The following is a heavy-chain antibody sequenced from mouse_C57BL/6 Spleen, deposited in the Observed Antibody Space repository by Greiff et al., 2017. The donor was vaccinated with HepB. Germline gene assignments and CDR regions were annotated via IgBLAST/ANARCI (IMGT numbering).Heavy chain of an antibody. CDR3: AIPYYDYSPWFAY. CDR2: ISSGSSTI. Sequence: EVMLVESGGGLVKPGGSLKLSCAASGFTFSDYGMHWVRQAPEKGLEWVAYISSGSSTIYYADTVKGRFTISRDNAKNTLFLQMTSLKSEDTAMYYCAIPYYDYSPWFAYWGQGTLVTVSA. J-gene: IGHJ3*01. V-gene: IGHV5-17*01. CDR1: GFTFSDYG. D-gene: IGHD2-4*01.